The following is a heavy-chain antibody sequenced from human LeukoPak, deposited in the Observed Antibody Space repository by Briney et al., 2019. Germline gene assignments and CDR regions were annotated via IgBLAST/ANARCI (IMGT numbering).Heavy chain of an antibody. CDR2: INSDGSVT. V-gene: IGHV3-74*01. CDR1: GFTFSSYW. CDR3: AKDNRRHYTSGPNPDSLH. Sequence: GGSLRLSCAASGFTFSSYWMNWVRQAPGKRLVWVTHINSDGSVTNYADSVKGRFTISRDNAKNSLYLQMDSLRVEDTAFYYCAKDNRRHYTSGPNPDSLHWGQGALVTVSS. J-gene: IGHJ4*02. D-gene: IGHD6-19*01.